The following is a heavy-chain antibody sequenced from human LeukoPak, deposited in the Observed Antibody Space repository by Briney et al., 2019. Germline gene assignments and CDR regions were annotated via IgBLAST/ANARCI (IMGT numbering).Heavy chain of an antibody. CDR1: GFTFNTYA. CDR3: AKDRRSNGD. J-gene: IGHJ4*02. Sequence: GGSLRLSCAASGFTFNTYAMSWVRQAPGKGLEWVSAIGGSSDFTYYAEYVKGRFTISRDNSKKTLYLQMNSLRAEDTAVYYCAKDRRSNGDWGQGTLVTVSS. V-gene: IGHV3-23*01. CDR2: IGGSSDFT. D-gene: IGHD4-17*01.